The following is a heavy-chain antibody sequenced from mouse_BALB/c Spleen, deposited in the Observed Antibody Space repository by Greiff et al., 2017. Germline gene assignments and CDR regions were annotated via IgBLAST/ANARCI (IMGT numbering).Heavy chain of an antibody. CDR2: IYPGDGDT. CDR3: AREGNYEGFAY. V-gene: IGHV1-80*01. J-gene: IGHJ3*01. CDR1: GYAFSSYW. D-gene: IGHD2-1*01. Sequence: QVQLKQSGAELVRPGSSVKISCKASGYAFSSYWMNWVKQRPGQGLEWIGQIYPGDGDTNYNGKFKGKATLTADKSSSTAYMQLSSLTSEDSAVYFCAREGNYEGFAYWGQGTLVTVSA.